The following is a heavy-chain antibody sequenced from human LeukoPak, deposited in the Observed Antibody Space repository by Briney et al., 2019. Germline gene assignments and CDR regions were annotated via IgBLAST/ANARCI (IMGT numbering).Heavy chain of an antibody. CDR1: GFTFGSYW. D-gene: IGHD3-10*01. V-gene: IGHV3-7*03. J-gene: IGHJ4*02. CDR2: IRQDGSQK. Sequence: PRGSHRLSCTASGFTFGSYWMSWVRQAPGKGLEWVANIRQDGSQKNYVDSVKGRFTISRDNAKNSLYLQMNSLRAEDTALYYCARDQPFGSYWGQGTLVAVSS. CDR3: ARDQPFGSY.